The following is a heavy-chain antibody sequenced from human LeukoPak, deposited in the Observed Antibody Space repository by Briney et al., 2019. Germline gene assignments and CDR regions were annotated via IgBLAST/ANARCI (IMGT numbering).Heavy chain of an antibody. Sequence: GGSLRLSCAASGFRFTNYWMSWVRQAPGKGLEWVANIKQDGSEKDYVDSMKGRFTISRDNAKNSVYLQVSSLRAEDTAVYYCARIGYRSSSFDYWGRGTLVTVSS. CDR3: ARIGYRSSSFDY. CDR1: GFRFTNYW. CDR2: IKQDGSEK. D-gene: IGHD6-13*01. J-gene: IGHJ4*02. V-gene: IGHV3-7*01.